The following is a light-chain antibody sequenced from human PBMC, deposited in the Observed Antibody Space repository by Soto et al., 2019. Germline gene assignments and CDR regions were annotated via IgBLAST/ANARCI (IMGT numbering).Light chain of an antibody. J-gene: IGKJ1*01. CDR3: HQYENWPKT. V-gene: IGKV3-15*01. Sequence: IVLTQSPPTLSMSAGERATLSCRASQTISRNVAWYQQRPGQAPRLPMFGASTRAPGIPARFSGRGSGTEVTLTISSLKSEDFEVYFCHQYENWPKTFGQGTKVDI. CDR1: QTISRN. CDR2: GAS.